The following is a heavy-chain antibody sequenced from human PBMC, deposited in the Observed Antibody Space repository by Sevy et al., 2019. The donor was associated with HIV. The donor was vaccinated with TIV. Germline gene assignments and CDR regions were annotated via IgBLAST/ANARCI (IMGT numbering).Heavy chain of an antibody. J-gene: IGHJ4*02. V-gene: IGHV3-33*01. CDR3: ARGGDFNDRSATRDFDY. Sequence: GGSLRLSCAASGFTFSNYGMHWVRQAPGKGLEWVAVIRNDGSNKYYADSVKGRFTISRDNSKNTLYLQMNSLRVEDTAVYCCARGGDFNDRSATRDFDYWGQGTLVTVSS. CDR2: IRNDGSNK. CDR1: GFTFSNYG. D-gene: IGHD3-22*01.